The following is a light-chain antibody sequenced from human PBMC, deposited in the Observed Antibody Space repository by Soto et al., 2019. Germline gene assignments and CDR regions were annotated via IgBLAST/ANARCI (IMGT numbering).Light chain of an antibody. CDR3: QQRSNWPPTWT. Sequence: EIVLTQSPATLSFSPGERATLSCRASQSVSTYLAWYQQKPCQAPRLLIYDASKRASGIPVRFSGSGSWTDFTRPITRLKPEDCGVYSCQQRSNWPPTWTFGQGTKVDIK. V-gene: IGKV3-11*01. J-gene: IGKJ1*01. CDR2: DAS. CDR1: QSVSTY.